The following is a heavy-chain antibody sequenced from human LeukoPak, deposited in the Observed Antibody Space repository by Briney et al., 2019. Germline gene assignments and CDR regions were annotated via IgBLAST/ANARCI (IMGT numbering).Heavy chain of an antibody. Sequence: GGSLRLSCAASGFTFSSYAMHWVRQAPGKGLEWVAVISYDGSNKYYADSVKGRFTISRDNSKNTLSLQMNSLRAEDTAVYYCARGGYSSSWYHFDYWGQGTLVTVSS. CDR1: GFTFSSYA. V-gene: IGHV3-30*14. J-gene: IGHJ4*02. CDR2: ISYDGSNK. D-gene: IGHD6-13*01. CDR3: ARGGYSSSWYHFDY.